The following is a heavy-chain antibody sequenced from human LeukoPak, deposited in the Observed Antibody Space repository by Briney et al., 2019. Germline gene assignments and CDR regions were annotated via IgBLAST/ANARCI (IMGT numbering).Heavy chain of an antibody. J-gene: IGHJ6*03. CDR2: IYSSGTT. D-gene: IGHD3-10*01. Sequence: SETLSLTCTVSGGSISSYYWSWLRKPPGKGLEWIGYIYSSGTTNYNPSLKSRVTISVDTSKNQFSLKLSSVTAADTAVYYCAREGVRGVKGYYYYYYMDVWGKGTTVTISS. CDR3: AREGVRGVKGYYYYYYMDV. V-gene: IGHV4-59*01. CDR1: GGSISSYY.